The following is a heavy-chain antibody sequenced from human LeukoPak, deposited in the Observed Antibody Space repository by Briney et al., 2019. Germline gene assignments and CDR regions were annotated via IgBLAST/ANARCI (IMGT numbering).Heavy chain of an antibody. D-gene: IGHD4-4*01. CDR3: AKDGDRNYDWFDP. Sequence: GGSLRLSCAASGFTFSSYWMSWVRQAPGKGLEWVANIKQDGSEKYYVDSVKGRFTISRDNSKNTLYLQMNSLRAEDTAVYYCAKDGDRNYDWFDPWGQGTLVTVSS. J-gene: IGHJ5*02. CDR1: GFTFSSYW. CDR2: IKQDGSEK. V-gene: IGHV3-7*03.